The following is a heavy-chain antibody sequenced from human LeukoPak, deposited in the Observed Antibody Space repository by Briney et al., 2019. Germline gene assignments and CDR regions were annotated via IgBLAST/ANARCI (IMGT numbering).Heavy chain of an antibody. CDR2: ISSSSSYI. J-gene: IGHJ3*02. CDR1: GFTFSSYS. CDR3: ARVGSLTRATPDAFDI. V-gene: IGHV3-21*01. Sequence: GGSLRLSCAASGFTFSSYSMNWVRQAPGKGLEWVSSISSSSSYIYYADSVKGRFTISRDNAKNSLYLQMNSLRAEDTAVYYCARVGSLTRATPDAFDIWGQGTMVTVSS. D-gene: IGHD1-26*01.